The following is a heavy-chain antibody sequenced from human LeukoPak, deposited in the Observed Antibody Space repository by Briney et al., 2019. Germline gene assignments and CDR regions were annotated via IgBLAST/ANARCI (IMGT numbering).Heavy chain of an antibody. CDR2: INHSGST. J-gene: IGHJ6*02. CDR3: ARGHSILTGYYKPYYYGMDV. V-gene: IGHV4-34*01. Sequence: SETLSLTCAVYGGSFSDNYWSWIRQPPGKGPEWIGEINHSGSTNYNPSLMSRVTISVDTSKNQLSLRLTSVTAADTAVYYCARGHSILTGYYKPYYYGMDVWGQGTTVTVSS. CDR1: GGSFSDNY. D-gene: IGHD3-9*01.